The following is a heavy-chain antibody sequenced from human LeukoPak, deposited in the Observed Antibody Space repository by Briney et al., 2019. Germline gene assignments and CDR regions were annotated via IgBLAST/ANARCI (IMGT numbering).Heavy chain of an antibody. J-gene: IGHJ4*02. CDR2: ISSSGSTI. CDR1: GFTFSDYY. Sequence: GGSLRLSCAASGFTFSDYYMSWIRQAPGKGLEWVSYISSSGSTIYYADSVKGRFTISRDNAKNSLYLQMNSLRAEDTAVYYCARDRYVGTTTAGDSDSWGQGTLVTVSS. CDR3: ARDRYVGTTTAGDSDS. D-gene: IGHD1-26*01. V-gene: IGHV3-11*01.